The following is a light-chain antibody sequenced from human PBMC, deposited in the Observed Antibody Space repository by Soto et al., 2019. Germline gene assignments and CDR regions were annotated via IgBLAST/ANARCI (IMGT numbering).Light chain of an antibody. V-gene: IGKV3-11*01. Sequence: IVLTQSPVTLSVSPGERTTFSCRASQSVSSNLAWYQQKPGQAPRLLIYDASNRATGIPARFSGSVSGTDFTLTISSLDPEDFAVYYCQQRSNWPRTFGQGTKVDIK. CDR1: QSVSSN. CDR3: QQRSNWPRT. J-gene: IGKJ1*01. CDR2: DAS.